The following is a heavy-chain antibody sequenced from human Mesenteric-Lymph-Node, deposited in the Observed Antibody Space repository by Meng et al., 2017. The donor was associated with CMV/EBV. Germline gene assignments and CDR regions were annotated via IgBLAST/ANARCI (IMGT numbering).Heavy chain of an antibody. CDR2: INSDGSST. J-gene: IGHJ6*02. Sequence: LSLTCAASGFSVSSYWMHWVRQAPGKGLVWVSRINSDGSSTTYADPVKGRFTFSRDNAKNTLYLQMNSLRAEDTAVYYCARGQRLLWFGELLSNDYYYGMDVWGQGTTVTVSS. CDR1: GFSVSSYW. CDR3: ARGQRLLWFGELLSNDYYYGMDV. V-gene: IGHV3-74*01. D-gene: IGHD3-10*01.